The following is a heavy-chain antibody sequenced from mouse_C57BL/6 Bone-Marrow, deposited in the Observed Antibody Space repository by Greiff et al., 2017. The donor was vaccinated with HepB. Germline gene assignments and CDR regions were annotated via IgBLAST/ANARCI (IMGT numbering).Heavy chain of an antibody. Sequence: VQLQQSGPVLVKPGASVKMSCKASGYTFTDYYMNWVKQSHGKSLEWIGVINPYNGGTSYNQKFKGKATLTVDKSSSTAYMELNSLTSEDSADYYCATLYYYGSSYQAWFAYWGQGTLVTVSA. V-gene: IGHV1-19*01. J-gene: IGHJ3*01. CDR1: GYTFTDYY. CDR3: ATLYYYGSSYQAWFAY. D-gene: IGHD1-1*01. CDR2: INPYNGGT.